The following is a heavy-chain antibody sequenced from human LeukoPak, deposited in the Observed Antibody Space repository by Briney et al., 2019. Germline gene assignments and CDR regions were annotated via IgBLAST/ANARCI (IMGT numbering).Heavy chain of an antibody. D-gene: IGHD3-9*01. Sequence: SETLSPTCTVSGGSISSYYWSWIRQPAGKGLEWIGRIYTSGSTNYNPSLKSRVTMSVDTSKNQFSLKLSSVTAADTAVYYCAGCTYYDILTGPSDAFDIWGQGTMVTVSS. V-gene: IGHV4-4*07. J-gene: IGHJ3*02. CDR2: IYTSGST. CDR1: GGSISSYY. CDR3: AGCTYYDILTGPSDAFDI.